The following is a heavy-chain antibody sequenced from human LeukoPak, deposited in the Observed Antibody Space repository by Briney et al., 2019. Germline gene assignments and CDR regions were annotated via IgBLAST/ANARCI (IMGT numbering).Heavy chain of an antibody. CDR1: GFTVSSNY. CDR2: IYSGGST. V-gene: IGHV3-53*01. Sequence: AGGPLRLSCAASGFTVSSNYMSWVRQAPGKGLEWVSVIYSGGSTYYADSVKGRFTISRDNAKNLLYLQMNSLRAEDTAVYYCATDRGWLQFDYWGQGTLVTVSS. J-gene: IGHJ4*02. D-gene: IGHD5-24*01. CDR3: ATDRGWLQFDY.